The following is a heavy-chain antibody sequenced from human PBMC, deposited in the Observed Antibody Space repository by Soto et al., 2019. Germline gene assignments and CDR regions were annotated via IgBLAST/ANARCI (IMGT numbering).Heavy chain of an antibody. CDR1: GDRVSSNSAA. CDR3: ARESSKVVVVAEAKSDYYYYYYMDV. CDR2: TYYRSKWYN. J-gene: IGHJ6*03. V-gene: IGHV6-1*01. D-gene: IGHD2-15*01. Sequence: QSQTLSLTCAISGDRVSSNSAAWNWIRQSPSRGLEWLGRTYYRSKWYNDYAVSVKSRITINPDTSKNQFSLQLNSVTPEDTAVYYCARESSKVVVVAEAKSDYYYYYYMDVWGKGTTVTVSS.